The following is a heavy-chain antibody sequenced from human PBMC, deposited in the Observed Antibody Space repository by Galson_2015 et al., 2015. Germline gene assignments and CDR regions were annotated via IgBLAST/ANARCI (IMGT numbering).Heavy chain of an antibody. CDR2: IRGSGGNE. CDR3: AKDGAISYGTHKECYFDL. J-gene: IGHJ2*01. D-gene: IGHD4-17*01. V-gene: IGHV3-23*01. CDR1: GFTFNNYA. Sequence: SLRLSCAASGFTFNNYAMNWVRQPPGKGLEWVSGIRGSGGNEYYADSVKGRFTISRDNSKNTQYLQMNRLRADDTAVYYCAKDGAISYGTHKECYFDLWGRGTLVTVSS.